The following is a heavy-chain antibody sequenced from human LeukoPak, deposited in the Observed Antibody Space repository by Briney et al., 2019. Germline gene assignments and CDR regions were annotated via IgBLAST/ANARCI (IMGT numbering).Heavy chain of an antibody. V-gene: IGHV3-20*04. CDR3: ARGADTGYSSDY. D-gene: IGHD3-9*01. J-gene: IGHJ4*02. CDR2: INWNGDST. CDR1: GFTFDDYG. Sequence: GGSLRLSCAASGFTFDDYGMSWVRQAPGKGLEWVSAINWNGDSTGYADSVKGRFTISRDNAKNSLYLQMNSLRAEDTAVYYCARGADTGYSSDYWGQGTLVTVSS.